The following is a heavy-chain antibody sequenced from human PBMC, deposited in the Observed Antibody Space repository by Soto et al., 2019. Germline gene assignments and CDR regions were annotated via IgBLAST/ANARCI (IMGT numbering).Heavy chain of an antibody. CDR2: INHSGST. J-gene: IGHJ5*02. Sequence: SETLSLTCAVYGGSFSGYYWSWIRQPPGKGLEWIGEINHSGSTNYNPSLKSRVTISVDTSKNQFSLKLSSVTAADTAVYYCARTTPNIWFGELGFDPWGQGTLVTVSS. CDR1: GGSFSGYY. CDR3: ARTTPNIWFGELGFDP. V-gene: IGHV4-34*01. D-gene: IGHD3-10*01.